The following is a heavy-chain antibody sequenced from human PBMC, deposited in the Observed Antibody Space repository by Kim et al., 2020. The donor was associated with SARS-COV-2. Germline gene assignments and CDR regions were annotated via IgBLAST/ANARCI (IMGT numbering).Heavy chain of an antibody. CDR3: ARDTIAAAGTGPLEP. CDR1: GYTFTSYA. V-gene: IGHV1-3*01. Sequence: ASVKVSCKASGYTFTSYAMHWVRQAPGQRLEWMGWINAGNGNTKYSQKFQGRVTITRDTSASTAYMELSSLRSEDTAVYYCARDTIAAAGTGPLEPWGQGTLVTVSS. J-gene: IGHJ5*02. D-gene: IGHD6-13*01. CDR2: INAGNGNT.